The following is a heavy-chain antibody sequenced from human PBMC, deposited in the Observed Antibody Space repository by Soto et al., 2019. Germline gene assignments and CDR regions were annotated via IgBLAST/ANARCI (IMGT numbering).Heavy chain of an antibody. CDR1: GGTFSSYA. D-gene: IGHD4-17*01. Sequence: QVQLVQSGAEVKKPGSSVKVSCKASGGTFSSYAISWVRQAPGQGLECMGGITPLFGTANYAQKFQGRVTISADESTRTSYMELSSLRSEDTAVYYCASVSSTGIDYGDYNHYWYFDLWGRGTLVTVSS. CDR2: ITPLFGTA. CDR3: ASVSSTGIDYGDYNHYWYFDL. V-gene: IGHV1-69*01. J-gene: IGHJ2*01.